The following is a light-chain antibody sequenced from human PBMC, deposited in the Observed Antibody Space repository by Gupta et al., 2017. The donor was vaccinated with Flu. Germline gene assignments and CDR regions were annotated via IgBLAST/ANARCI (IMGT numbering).Light chain of an antibody. CDR1: QSVLYSSNNKNY. V-gene: IGKV4-1*01. Sequence: DIVMTQSPDSLAVSLGERATINCKSSQSVLYSSNNKNYLAWYQQKPGQPPKLIIYWASTRESGGTDRFGGRGAGKDFTRTSSSLQAEDVEVYYCQQYYSTLTFGGGTKVEIK. CDR2: WAS. CDR3: QQYYSTLT. J-gene: IGKJ4*01.